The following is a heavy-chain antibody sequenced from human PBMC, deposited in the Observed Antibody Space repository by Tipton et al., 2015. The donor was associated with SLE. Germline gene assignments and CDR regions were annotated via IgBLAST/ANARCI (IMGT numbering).Heavy chain of an antibody. D-gene: IGHD6-13*01. CDR3: ARGWYSRNWEWWFDP. CDR1: GGSFSNYH. Sequence: GLVKPSETLSLTCAVNGGSFSNYHWTWIRQTPGKGLEWIGEINRSGNTNYNPSLKSRVTISLDTSKNQVSLKLTSVTAADTAVYYCARGWYSRNWEWWFDPWGQGTLVTVSS. CDR2: INRSGNT. J-gene: IGHJ5*02. V-gene: IGHV4-34*01.